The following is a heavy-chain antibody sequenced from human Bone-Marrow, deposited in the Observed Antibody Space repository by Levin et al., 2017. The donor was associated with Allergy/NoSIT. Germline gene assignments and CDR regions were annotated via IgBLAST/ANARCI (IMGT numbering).Heavy chain of an antibody. CDR1: GFSFDDFW. CDR2: IKKDGSEK. Sequence: QAGGSLRLSCAGSGFSFDDFWMNWVRQAPGKGLEWVANIKKDGSEKYYVDSVRGRFTISRDNTKNSLYLQMNSLGAEDTAVYYCARGYYDFWSGSIDSWGQGTLVIVSS. V-gene: IGHV3-7*01. CDR3: ARGYYDFWSGSIDS. D-gene: IGHD3-3*01. J-gene: IGHJ4*02.